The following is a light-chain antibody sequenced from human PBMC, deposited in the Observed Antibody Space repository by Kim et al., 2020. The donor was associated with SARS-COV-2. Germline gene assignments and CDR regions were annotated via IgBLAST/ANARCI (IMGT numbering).Light chain of an antibody. CDR1: SSDVGGFNF. V-gene: IGLV2-14*03. J-gene: IGLJ1*01. CDR2: DVN. CDR3: SAYTASATYV. Sequence: QSALTQPASVSGSPGQSITISCAGSSSDVGGFNFVSWYQQHLGKAPKLMIYDVNSRPSGISNRFSGSKSGNTASLTISGLQADDEADYFCSAYTASATYVFGSGTKVTVL.